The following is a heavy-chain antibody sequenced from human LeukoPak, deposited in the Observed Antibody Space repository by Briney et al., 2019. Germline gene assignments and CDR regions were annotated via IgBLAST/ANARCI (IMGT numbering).Heavy chain of an antibody. CDR1: GFTFSSYA. D-gene: IGHD1-26*01. Sequence: GGSLRLSCAASGFTFSSYAMHWVRQAPGKGLEWVAVISYDGSNKYYADSVKGRFTISRDNSKNTLYLQMNSLRAEDTAVYYCAGSRGGYPDYWGQGTLVTVSS. V-gene: IGHV3-30-3*01. J-gene: IGHJ4*02. CDR3: AGSRGGYPDY. CDR2: ISYDGSNK.